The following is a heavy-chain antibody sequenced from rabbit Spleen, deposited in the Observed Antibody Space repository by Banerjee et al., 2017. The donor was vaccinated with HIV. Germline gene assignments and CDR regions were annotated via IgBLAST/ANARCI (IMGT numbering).Heavy chain of an antibody. D-gene: IGHD1-1*01. V-gene: IGHV1S40*01. CDR3: ARDTSSSFSSYGMDL. CDR1: GLDFSSSYW. Sequence: QSLEESGGDLVKPGASLTLTCKASGLDFSSSYWICWVRQAPGKGLEWIACIDVTKSGSTYYTSWAKGRFTISKTSSTTVALQVTSLTAADTATYFCARDTSSSFSSYGMDLWGQGTLVTVS. CDR2: IDVTKSGST. J-gene: IGHJ3*01.